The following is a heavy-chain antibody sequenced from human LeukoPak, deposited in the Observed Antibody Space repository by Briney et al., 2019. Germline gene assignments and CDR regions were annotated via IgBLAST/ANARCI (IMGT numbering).Heavy chain of an antibody. D-gene: IGHD3-16*02. V-gene: IGHV3-11*03. J-gene: IGHJ4*02. CDR1: GFTFSDYY. CDR2: ISSSSSYT. CDR3: ASLPYDYVWGSYRFFDY. Sequence: GGSLRLSCAASGFTFSDYYMSWIRQAPGRGVEWVSYISSSSSYTNYADSVKGRFTISRDNPKNSLYLQMNSLRAEDTDVYYCASLPYDYVWGSYRFFDYWGQGTLVTVSS.